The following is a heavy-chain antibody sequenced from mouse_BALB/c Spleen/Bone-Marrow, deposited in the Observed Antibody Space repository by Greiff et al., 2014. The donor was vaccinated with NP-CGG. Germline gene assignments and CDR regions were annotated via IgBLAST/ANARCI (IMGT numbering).Heavy chain of an antibody. D-gene: IGHD2-4*01. J-gene: IGHJ3*01. CDR2: IWSGGST. V-gene: IGHV2-4-1*01. CDR3: ARNKNDYDGTLAY. CDR1: GFSLTSYG. Sequence: VHLVEPGPGLVQPSQSLSITCTVSGFSLTSYGVHWVRQSPGKGLEWLGVIWSGGSTDYNAAFISRLSISKDNSKSQVFFKMNSLQADDTAIYYCARNKNDYDGTLAYWGQGTLVTVSA.